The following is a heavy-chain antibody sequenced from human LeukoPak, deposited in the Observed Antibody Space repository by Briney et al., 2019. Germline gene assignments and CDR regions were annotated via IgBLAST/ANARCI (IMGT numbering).Heavy chain of an antibody. J-gene: IGHJ4*02. Sequence: PSETLSVTCTVSGGSISSSSYYWGWIRQPPGKGLEWIGSIYYSGSTYYNPSLKSRVTISVDTSKNQFSLKLSSVTAADTAVYYCARHPTPRITIFGVVSLPDYWGQGTLVTVSS. D-gene: IGHD3-3*01. CDR3: ARHPTPRITIFGVVSLPDY. V-gene: IGHV4-39*01. CDR1: GGSISSSSYY. CDR2: IYYSGST.